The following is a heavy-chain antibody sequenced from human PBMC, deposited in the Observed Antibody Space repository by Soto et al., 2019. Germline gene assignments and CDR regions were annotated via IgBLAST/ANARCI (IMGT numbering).Heavy chain of an antibody. V-gene: IGHV3-23*01. CDR3: AKDIYIRGVATEYFQH. Sequence: GGSLRLSCAASGFTFSSYAMSWVRQAPGKGLEWVSAISGSGGSTYYADSVKGRFTISRDNSKNTLYLQMNSLRAEDTAVYYCAKDIYIRGVATEYFQHWGQGTLVTVSS. CDR1: GFTFSSYA. CDR2: ISGSGGST. J-gene: IGHJ1*01. D-gene: IGHD3-10*01.